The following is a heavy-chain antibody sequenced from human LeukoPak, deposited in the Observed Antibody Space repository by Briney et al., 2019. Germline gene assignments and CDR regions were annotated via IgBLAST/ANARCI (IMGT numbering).Heavy chain of an antibody. Sequence: GSLRLSCAASGFTFNSYGMHWVRRAPGKGLEWVAVISYDGNDKFYRDSVKGRFTISRDNSKNTLYLQMNSLRAEDTAGYYCARCMRQRWLLSAFDIWAQATMVTVAS. V-gene: IGHV3-30*03. CDR2: ISYDGNDK. CDR3: ARCMRQRWLLSAFDI. J-gene: IGHJ3*02. CDR1: GFTFNSYG. D-gene: IGHD5-18*01.